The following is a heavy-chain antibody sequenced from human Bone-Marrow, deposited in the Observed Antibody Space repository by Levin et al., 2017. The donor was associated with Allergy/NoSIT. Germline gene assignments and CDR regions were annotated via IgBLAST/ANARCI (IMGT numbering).Heavy chain of an antibody. CDR1: GFDFTTFW. CDR2: IYVGDSDT. Sequence: RGESLKISCKGSGFDFTTFWIGWVRQMPGKGLEWMGFIYVGDSDTTYSPSFQGQVTISADRSISTAYLQWSSLKASDSAIYYCARLPRIAAAGKYYYYGMDVWGQGTTLTVSS. D-gene: IGHD6-13*01. V-gene: IGHV5-51*01. J-gene: IGHJ6*02. CDR3: ARLPRIAAAGKYYYYGMDV.